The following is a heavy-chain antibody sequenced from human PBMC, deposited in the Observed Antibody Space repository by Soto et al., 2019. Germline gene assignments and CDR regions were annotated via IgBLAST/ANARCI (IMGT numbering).Heavy chain of an antibody. J-gene: IGHJ3*02. CDR1: GYTFTSYG. CDR3: ARDRRWELLQRGAFDI. D-gene: IGHD1-26*01. CDR2: ISAYNGNT. V-gene: IGHV1-18*01. Sequence: ASVKVSCKASGYTFTSYGISWVRQAPGRGLEWMGWISAYNGNTNYAQKLQGRVTMTTDTSTSTAYMELRSLRSDDTAVYYCARDRRWELLQRGAFDIWGQGTMVTVSS.